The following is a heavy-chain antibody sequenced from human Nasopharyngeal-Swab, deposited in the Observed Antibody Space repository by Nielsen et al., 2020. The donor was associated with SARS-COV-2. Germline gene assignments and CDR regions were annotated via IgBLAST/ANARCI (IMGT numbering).Heavy chain of an antibody. Sequence: RLSCAASGFTFSSYAMHWVRQAPGKGLEWVAVISYDGSKKYYADSVKGRFTISRDNSKNTLYLQMNSLRAEDTAVYYCARDQGSSWYTYYYYYGMDVWGQGTTVTVSS. V-gene: IGHV3-30-3*01. J-gene: IGHJ6*02. CDR1: GFTFSSYA. CDR2: ISYDGSKK. CDR3: ARDQGSSWYTYYYYYGMDV. D-gene: IGHD6-13*01.